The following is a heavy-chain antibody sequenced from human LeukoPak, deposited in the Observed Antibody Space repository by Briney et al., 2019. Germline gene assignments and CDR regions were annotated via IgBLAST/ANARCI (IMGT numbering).Heavy chain of an antibody. V-gene: IGHV3-53*01. J-gene: IGHJ4*02. D-gene: IGHD5-18*01. CDR2: IYSDNT. CDR1: GFTVSSNS. CDR3: ASDGGYSYGPGVFDY. Sequence: GGSLRLSCTVPGFTVSSNSMSWVRQAPGKGLEWVSFIYSDNTHYSDSVKGRFTISRDNSKNTLYLQMNSLRAEDTAVYYCASDGGYSYGPGVFDYWGQGTLVTVSS.